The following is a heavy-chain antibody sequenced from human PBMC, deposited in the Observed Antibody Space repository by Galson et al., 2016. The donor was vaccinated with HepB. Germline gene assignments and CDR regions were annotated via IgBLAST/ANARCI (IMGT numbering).Heavy chain of an antibody. CDR3: AKDPSRLLEAGRLDS. J-gene: IGHJ4*02. V-gene: IGHV3-30*18. CDR1: GFTFSSFG. D-gene: IGHD6-19*01. Sequence: SLRLSCAGSGFTFSSFGLHWVRQAPGKGLDWVAVISHNGNYTYYADSVKGRFTISRDNSKTTVYLQMNSLRAEDTAVYYCAKDPSRLLEAGRLDSWGQGTLVTVSS. CDR2: ISHNGNYT.